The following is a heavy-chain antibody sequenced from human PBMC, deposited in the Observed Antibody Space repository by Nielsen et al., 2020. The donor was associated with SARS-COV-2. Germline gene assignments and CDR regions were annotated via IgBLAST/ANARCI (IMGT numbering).Heavy chain of an antibody. CDR3: ARDDQPYLTYYYYYGMDV. Sequence: SVKVSCKASGYTFTGYYMHWVRQAPGQGLEWMGRIIPILGIANYAQKFQGRVTITADKSTSTAYMELSSLRSEDTAVYYCARDDQPYLTYYYYYGMDVWGQGTTVTVSS. J-gene: IGHJ6*02. V-gene: IGHV1-69*04. D-gene: IGHD2-2*01. CDR2: IIPILGIA. CDR1: GYTFTGYY.